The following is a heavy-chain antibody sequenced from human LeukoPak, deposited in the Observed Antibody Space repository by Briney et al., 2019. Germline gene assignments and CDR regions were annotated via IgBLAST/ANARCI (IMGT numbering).Heavy chain of an antibody. D-gene: IGHD4-17*01. V-gene: IGHV3-30*18. Sequence: PGRSLRLSCAASGFTFSNYGMHWVRQPPGKGLEWVAIISYDGSNQYYVDSVKVRFTISRDNSKNTLYLQMNSLRAEDTAIYYCAKPEGSDYYYPPSDAFDIWGQGTMVTVSS. CDR2: ISYDGSNQ. J-gene: IGHJ3*02. CDR1: GFTFSNYG. CDR3: AKPEGSDYYYPPSDAFDI.